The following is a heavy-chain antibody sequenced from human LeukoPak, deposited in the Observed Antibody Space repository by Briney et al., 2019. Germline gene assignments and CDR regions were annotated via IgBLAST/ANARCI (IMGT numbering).Heavy chain of an antibody. V-gene: IGHV1-69*15. Sequence: GSSVKVSCKASGGTFSSYAISWVRQAPGQGLEWMGRIIPIFGTANYAQKFQGSVTITPDESTNTAYIELSSLRSEDTAVYYCAREGAPYYDFWSSYRGHDYWCQGTLVIVSS. CDR1: GGTFSSYA. J-gene: IGHJ4*02. CDR2: IIPIFGTA. D-gene: IGHD3-3*01. CDR3: AREGAPYYDFWSSYRGHDY.